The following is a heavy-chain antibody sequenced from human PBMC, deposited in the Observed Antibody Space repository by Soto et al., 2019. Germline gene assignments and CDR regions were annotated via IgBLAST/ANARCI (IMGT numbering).Heavy chain of an antibody. CDR1: GGSISSYY. V-gene: IGHV4-59*01. CDR3: AREAEIYGMDV. CDR2: IYYSGST. Sequence: SETLSLTCTVSGGSISSYYWSWIRQPPGKGLEWIGYIYYSGSTNYNPSLKSRVTISVDTSKNQFSLKLSSVTAADTAVYYCAREAEIYGMDVWGQGTTVTVSS. J-gene: IGHJ6*02.